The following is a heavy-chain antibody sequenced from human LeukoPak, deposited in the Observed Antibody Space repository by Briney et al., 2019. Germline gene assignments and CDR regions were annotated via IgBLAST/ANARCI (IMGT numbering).Heavy chain of an antibody. CDR3: ARELISGDWTWDI. V-gene: IGHV1-46*01. CDR2: INPSGGTT. Sequence: ASVKVSCEASGYTFTSYSLNWVRQAPGQGLEWMGTINPSGGTTKYAQKFQGRITMTRDTSTSTVYMELSSLRSEDTAVYYCARELISGDWTWDIWGQGTMVTVSS. D-gene: IGHD2-21*02. CDR1: GYTFTSYS. J-gene: IGHJ3*02.